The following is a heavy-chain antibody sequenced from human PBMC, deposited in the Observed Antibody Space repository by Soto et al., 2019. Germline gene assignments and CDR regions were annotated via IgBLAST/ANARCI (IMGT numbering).Heavy chain of an antibody. CDR3: AREQQLVQLTYFDY. D-gene: IGHD6-13*01. CDR1: GGSISSGDYY. Sequence: PSETLSLTCTVSGGSISSGDYYWSWIRQPPGKGLEWIGYIYYSGSTYYNPSLKSRVTISVDTSKNQFSLKLSSVTAADTAVYYCAREQQLVQLTYFDYWGQGTLVTVSS. CDR2: IYYSGST. V-gene: IGHV4-30-4*01. J-gene: IGHJ4*02.